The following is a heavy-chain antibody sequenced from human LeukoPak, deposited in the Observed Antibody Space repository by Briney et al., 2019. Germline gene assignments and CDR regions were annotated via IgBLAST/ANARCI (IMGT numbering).Heavy chain of an antibody. V-gene: IGHV3-23*01. CDR2: ISGSGGST. D-gene: IGHD3-22*01. CDR1: GFTFSSYG. Sequence: GGTLRLSCAASGFTFSSYGMSWVRQAPGKGLEWVSAISGSGGSTYYADSVKGRFTISRDNAKNTLYLQMNRLRAEDTAVYYCAKENWVYNWKYDSSGSGINYWGQGTLVTVSS. J-gene: IGHJ4*02. CDR3: AKENWVYNWKYDSSGSGINY.